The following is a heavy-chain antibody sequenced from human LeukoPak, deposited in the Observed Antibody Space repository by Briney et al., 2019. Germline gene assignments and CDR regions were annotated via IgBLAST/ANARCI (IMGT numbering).Heavy chain of an antibody. V-gene: IGHV1-2*02. D-gene: IGHD2-2*01. CDR3: ARRYCSSTSCYYFDY. CDR2: INANRGGT. J-gene: IGHJ4*02. Sequence: GASVKVSCKASGYTFTDYYMHWVRQAPGQGLEWMGWINANRGGTNYAQRFQGRVTMTRDTSITTAYVELSRLKSDDTAVYYCARRYCSSTSCYYFDYWGQGTLVTVSS. CDR1: GYTFTDYY.